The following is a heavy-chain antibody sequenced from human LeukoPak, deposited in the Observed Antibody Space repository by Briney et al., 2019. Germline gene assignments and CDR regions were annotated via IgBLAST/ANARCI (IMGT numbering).Heavy chain of an antibody. CDR3: ASISGSYWYYFDY. V-gene: IGHV4-59*08. CDR1: GGSISSYY. CDR2: IYYSGST. J-gene: IGHJ4*02. Sequence: SETLSLTCTVSGGSISSYYWIWIRQPPGKGLEWSGYIYYSGSTNYNPSLKSRVTISVDTSKDQFSLKLSSVTAADTAAYYCASISGSYWYYFDYWGQGTLVTVSS. D-gene: IGHD3-10*01.